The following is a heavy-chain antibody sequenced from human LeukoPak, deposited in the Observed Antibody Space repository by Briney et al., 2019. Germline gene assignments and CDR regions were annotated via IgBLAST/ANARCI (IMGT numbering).Heavy chain of an antibody. CDR1: RFTFSAYA. Sequence: GGSLRLSCSASRFTFSAYAMYWVRQAPGKGLEYVAGISSNGGSTYYADSVKGRFTISRDNSKNTLYLQMSSLRAEDTALYYCVKITSVTGGDCWGQGTRLTVSS. J-gene: IGHJ4*02. CDR2: ISSNGGST. V-gene: IGHV3-64D*09. CDR3: VKITSVTGGDC. D-gene: IGHD1-1*01.